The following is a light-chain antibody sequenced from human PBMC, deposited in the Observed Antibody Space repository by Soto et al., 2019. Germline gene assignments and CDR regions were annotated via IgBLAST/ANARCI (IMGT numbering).Light chain of an antibody. J-gene: IGLJ2*01. CDR3: SSYTNTNTLV. Sequence: QSALIQPASVSGSPGQSITISCTGTTSDVGGYNHVSWFQQHPGKVPKLMIYDVNNRPSGVSNRFSGSKSGNTASLTISGLQAKDEADYYCSSYTNTNTLVFGGGTKVTVL. CDR2: DVN. CDR1: TSDVGGYNH. V-gene: IGLV2-14*01.